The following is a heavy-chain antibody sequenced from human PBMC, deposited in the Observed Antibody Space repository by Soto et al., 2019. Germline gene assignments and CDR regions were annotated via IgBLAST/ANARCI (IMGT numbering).Heavy chain of an antibody. J-gene: IGHJ4*02. CDR1: GFTFSSYW. CDR3: ARWGVVVPAQEYYFDY. V-gene: IGHV3-74*01. Sequence: HPGGSLRLSCAASGFTFSSYWMHWVRQAPGKGLVWVSRINSDGSSTSYADSVKGRFTISRDNAKNTLYLQMNSLRAEDTAVYYCARWGVVVPAQEYYFDYWGQGTLVTVSS. CDR2: INSDGSST. D-gene: IGHD2-2*01.